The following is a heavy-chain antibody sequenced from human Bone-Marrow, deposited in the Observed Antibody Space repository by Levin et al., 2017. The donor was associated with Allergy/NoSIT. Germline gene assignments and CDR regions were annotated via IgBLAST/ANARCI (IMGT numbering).Heavy chain of an antibody. J-gene: IGHJ4*02. CDR2: IVTSSSTI. CDR3: ARAGWLIANFFDY. D-gene: IGHD5-24*01. CDR1: GFAFGSYT. Sequence: GESLKISCAASGFAFGSYTMNWVRQAPGKGLEWISYIVTSSSTIYYADSVKGRFTISRDNAKNSLYLQMNSLRAEDTAVYYCARAGWLIANFFDYWGRGTLVTVSS. V-gene: IGHV3-48*01.